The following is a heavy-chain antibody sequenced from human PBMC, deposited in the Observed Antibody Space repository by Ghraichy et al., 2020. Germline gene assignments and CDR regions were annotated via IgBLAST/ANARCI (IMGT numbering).Heavy chain of an antibody. CDR1: GGSISSYY. J-gene: IGHJ3*02. Sequence: SETLSLTCTVSGGSISSYYWSWIRQPAGKGLEWIGRIYTSGSTNYNPSLKSRVTMSVDTSKNQFSLKLSSVTAADTAVYYCARITPISVAGTGAFDIWGQGTMVTVSS. CDR3: ARITPISVAGTGAFDI. CDR2: IYTSGST. V-gene: IGHV4-4*07. D-gene: IGHD6-13*01.